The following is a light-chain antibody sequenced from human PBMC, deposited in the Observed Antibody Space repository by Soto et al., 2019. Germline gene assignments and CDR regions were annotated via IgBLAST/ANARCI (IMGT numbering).Light chain of an antibody. J-gene: IGKJ2*01. V-gene: IGKV1-12*01. Sequence: DIQMTQSPSSLSASVGDRVTITCRASQDISTWIAWYQQKPGKAPNLLIYAASILQSGVPSRFSGSGSGTDFTLTINSLQPEDFATYYCQQANNFPYTFGQGTKLEIK. CDR2: AAS. CDR1: QDISTW. CDR3: QQANNFPYT.